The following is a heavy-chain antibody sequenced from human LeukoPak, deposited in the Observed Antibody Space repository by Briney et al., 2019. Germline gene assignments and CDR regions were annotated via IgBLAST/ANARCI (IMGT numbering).Heavy chain of an antibody. J-gene: IGHJ4*02. CDR1: GFTFSSYW. CDR2: IASDGSST. D-gene: IGHD4-23*01. V-gene: IGHV3-74*01. Sequence: PGGSLRLSCAASGFTFSSYWMNWVRQAPGKGLVWVSRIASDGSSTTYADSVKGRFSISRDDAENTLYLQMNSLRVEDTAVYYCARDRPHGNDYWGQGTLVTVSS. CDR3: ARDRPHGNDY.